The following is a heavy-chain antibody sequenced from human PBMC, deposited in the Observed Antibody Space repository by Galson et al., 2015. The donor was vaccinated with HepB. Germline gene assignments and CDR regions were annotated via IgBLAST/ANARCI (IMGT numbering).Heavy chain of an antibody. CDR1: GFTVSSNY. D-gene: IGHD3-10*01. J-gene: IGHJ5*02. Sequence: SLRLSCAASGFTVSSNYMGWVRQAPGKGLEWVSVIYSGGSTYYADSVKGRFTISRDNSKNTLYLQMNSLRAEDTAVYYCAREKGSGSYGFDPWGQGTLVTVSS. CDR2: IYSGGST. V-gene: IGHV3-53*01. CDR3: AREKGSGSYGFDP.